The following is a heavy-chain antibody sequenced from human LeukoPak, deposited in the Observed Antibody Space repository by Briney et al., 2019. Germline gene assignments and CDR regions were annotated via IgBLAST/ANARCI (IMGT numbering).Heavy chain of an antibody. CDR1: GYTFTGYA. Sequence: GASGKVSCKASGYTFTGYALHWVRQAPGHRLEWMGWINPGNGDTKYSQKFQGRVTITRDTSATTAYMELSSLRSEDTTVYYCARSAGSGSSNWFAPWGQGTLVTVSS. V-gene: IGHV1-3*01. D-gene: IGHD3-10*01. CDR3: ARSAGSGSSNWFAP. CDR2: INPGNGDT. J-gene: IGHJ5*02.